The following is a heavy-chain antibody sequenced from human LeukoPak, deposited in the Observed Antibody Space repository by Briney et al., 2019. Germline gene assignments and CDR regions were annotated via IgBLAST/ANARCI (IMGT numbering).Heavy chain of an antibody. Sequence: SVKVSCKASGGTFISYAISWVRQAPGQGLEWMGGIIPIFGTANYAQKFQGRVTITADESTSTAYMELSSLRSEDTAVYYCARDPHHSGYDSWFDPWGQGTLVTVSS. CDR2: IIPIFGTA. CDR3: ARDPHHSGYDSWFDP. J-gene: IGHJ5*02. D-gene: IGHD5-12*01. V-gene: IGHV1-69*13. CDR1: GGTFISYA.